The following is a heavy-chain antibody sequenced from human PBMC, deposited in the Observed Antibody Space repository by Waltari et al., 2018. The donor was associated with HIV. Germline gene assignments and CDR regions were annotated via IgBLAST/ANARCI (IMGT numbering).Heavy chain of an antibody. CDR3: ARDGGEY. CDR2: IKEDGSQK. Sequence: DGQLVESWGGVVRPGGDLRLSCVWSGLDFRSDWMTWFRQTPGKGLAWVANIKEDGSQKYYEESVKGRFTITRDNAENTVWLEMRNLRVDDAGLYYCARDGGEYWGQGTLLTVSS. D-gene: IGHD3-10*01. V-gene: IGHV3-7*01. J-gene: IGHJ4*02. CDR1: GLDFRSDW.